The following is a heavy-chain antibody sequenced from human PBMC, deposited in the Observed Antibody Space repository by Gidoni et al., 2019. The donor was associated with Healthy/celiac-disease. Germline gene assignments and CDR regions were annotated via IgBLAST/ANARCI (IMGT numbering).Heavy chain of an antibody. J-gene: IGHJ4*02. CDR1: GGSISSTSSS. D-gene: IGHD3-16*02. CDR3: ARPGLMITFGGVIVMPFDY. CDR2: IYYSGST. Sequence: QLQLQESGPGLVKPSETLSLTCTVSGGSISSTSSSWGWIRQPPGKGLEWIGSIYYSGSTYYNPSLKSRVTISVDTSKNQFSLKLSSVTAADTAVYYCARPGLMITFGGVIVMPFDYWGQGTLVTVSS. V-gene: IGHV4-39*01.